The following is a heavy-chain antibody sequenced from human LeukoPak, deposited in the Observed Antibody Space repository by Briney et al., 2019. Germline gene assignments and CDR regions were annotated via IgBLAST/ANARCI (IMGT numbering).Heavy chain of an antibody. CDR1: GFTFSSYA. CDR3: ARSKVVTAIENGMDV. V-gene: IGHV3-30-3*01. CDR2: ISYDGSNI. J-gene: IGHJ6*02. Sequence: GGSLRLSCAASGFTFSSYAMHWVRQAPGKGLEWVAVISYDGSNIYYADSVKGRFTISRDNSKNTLYLQMNSLRAEDTAVYYCARSKVVTAIENGMDVWGQGTTVTVSS. D-gene: IGHD2-21*02.